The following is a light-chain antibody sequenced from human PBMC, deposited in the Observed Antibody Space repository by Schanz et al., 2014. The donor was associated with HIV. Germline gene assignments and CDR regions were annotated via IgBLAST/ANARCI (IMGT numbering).Light chain of an antibody. CDR3: QQYGISPET. Sequence: EIVLTQSPGTLSLSPGERATLSCRASQSVYSSYLAWYQQTPGQAPRLLIYDASSRATGIPDRFSGSGSGTDFTLIISRLEPEDFAVYYCQQYGISPETFGQGTKVEIK. CDR1: QSVYSSY. V-gene: IGKV3-20*01. J-gene: IGKJ1*01. CDR2: DAS.